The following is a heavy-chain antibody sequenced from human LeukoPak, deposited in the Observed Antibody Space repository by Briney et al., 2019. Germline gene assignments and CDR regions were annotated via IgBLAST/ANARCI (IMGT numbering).Heavy chain of an antibody. J-gene: IGHJ6*03. CDR1: GFTFSSYE. CDR3: ARDKSSVTADYYYYMDV. CDR2: ISASGTIT. Sequence: GGSLRLSCAASGFTFSSYEMNWVRRAPGKGLEWISYISASGTITHYADSVEGRFTISRDNAKNSLYLQMNSLRAEDTAVYYCARDKSSVTADYYYYMDVWGKGTTVTVSS. D-gene: IGHD2-21*02. V-gene: IGHV3-48*03.